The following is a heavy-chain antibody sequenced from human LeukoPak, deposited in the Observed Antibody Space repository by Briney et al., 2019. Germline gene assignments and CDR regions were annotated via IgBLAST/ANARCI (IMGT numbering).Heavy chain of an antibody. D-gene: IGHD3-22*01. CDR1: GGTFSSYA. V-gene: IGHV1-69*06. CDR2: IIPIFGTA. Sequence: ASVKVSCKASGGTFSSYAISWVRQAPGQGLEWMGGIIPIFGTANYAQKFQGRVTITADKSTSTAYMELSSLRSEDTAVYYCARNPPDYYDSSGYYTWGQGTLVTVSS. CDR3: ARNPPDYYDSSGYYT. J-gene: IGHJ5*02.